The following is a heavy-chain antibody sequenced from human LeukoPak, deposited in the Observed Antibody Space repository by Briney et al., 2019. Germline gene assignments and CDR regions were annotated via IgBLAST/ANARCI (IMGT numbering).Heavy chain of an antibody. J-gene: IGHJ4*02. CDR2: IYPGDSDT. CDR3: ARGHRKQQLVPGSFDY. D-gene: IGHD6-13*01. CDR1: GYSFTSYW. V-gene: IGHV5-51*01. Sequence: GESLKISCKGSGYSFTSYWIGWVRQMPGKGLEWMGIIYPGDSDTRYSPSFQGQVTISADESISTAYLQWSSLKASDTAMYYCARGHRKQQLVPGSFDYWGQGTLVTVSS.